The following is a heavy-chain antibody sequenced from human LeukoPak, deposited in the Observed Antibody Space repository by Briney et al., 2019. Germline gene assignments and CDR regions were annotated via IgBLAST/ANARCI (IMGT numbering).Heavy chain of an antibody. CDR2: IRYDGSNK. CDR3: AKTRSRNMITFGGVENWFDP. D-gene: IGHD3-16*01. CDR1: GFTFSSYG. Sequence: GGSLRLSCAASGFTFSSYGMHWVRQAPGKGLEWVAFIRYDGSNKYFADSVKGRFTISRDTSKNTLYLQMNSLRAEDTAVYYCAKTRSRNMITFGGVENWFDPWGQGTLVTVSS. J-gene: IGHJ5*02. V-gene: IGHV3-30*02.